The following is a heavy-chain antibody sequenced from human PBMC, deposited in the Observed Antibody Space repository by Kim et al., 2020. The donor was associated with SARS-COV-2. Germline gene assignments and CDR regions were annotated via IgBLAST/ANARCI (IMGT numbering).Heavy chain of an antibody. CDR3: ARASRGYCSGGSCYKDD. J-gene: IGHJ4*02. V-gene: IGHV3-74*01. Sequence: GKGRFTISRDNAKNTLYLQMNSLRAEDTAVYYCARASRGYCSGGSCYKDDWGQGTLVTVSS. D-gene: IGHD2-15*01.